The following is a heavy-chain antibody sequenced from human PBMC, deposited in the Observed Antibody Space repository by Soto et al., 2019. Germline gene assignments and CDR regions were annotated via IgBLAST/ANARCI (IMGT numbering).Heavy chain of an antibody. J-gene: IGHJ4*02. CDR1: GYPFPTYT. CDR3: ASGQTVAGFTIFDY. Sequence: ASGRVFCKAYGYPFPTYTMHWVRQAPGQRLEWMGWITPGTGNTKYSQKFQDRVTITRDTSASTAYMELHSLRTEDTAVYYCASGQTVAGFTIFDYWGQGTLVTVSS. V-gene: IGHV1-3*01. CDR2: ITPGTGNT. D-gene: IGHD4-4*01.